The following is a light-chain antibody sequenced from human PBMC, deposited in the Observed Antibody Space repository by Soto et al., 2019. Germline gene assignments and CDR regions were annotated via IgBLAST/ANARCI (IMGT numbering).Light chain of an antibody. Sequence: QAVVTQPPSVSGAPGQRVTMSCTGSSSNIGAGYDVQWYQQLPGTAPKLLIYGNNNRPSGVPDRFSASKSGTSASLAITGLQAEDEADYYCQSHDSSLSASVFGGGTKLTVL. CDR2: GNN. V-gene: IGLV1-40*01. J-gene: IGLJ3*02. CDR3: QSHDSSLSASV. CDR1: SSNIGAGYD.